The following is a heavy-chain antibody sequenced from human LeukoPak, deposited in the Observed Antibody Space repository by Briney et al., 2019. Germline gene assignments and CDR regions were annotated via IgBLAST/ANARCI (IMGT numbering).Heavy chain of an antibody. CDR1: GFSFSDYS. D-gene: IGHD3-22*01. J-gene: IGHJ4*02. CDR3: ARDQISWDYYDSSGYYSSSKPDY. V-gene: IGHV3-21*01. Sequence: PGGSLRLSCVASGFSFSDYSINWVRQAPGEGLEWVSSISSRSTNLYYADSVKGRFTISRDNAKNSLYLQMNSLRAEDTAVYYCARDQISWDYYDSSGYYSSSKPDYWAREPWSPSPQ. CDR2: ISSRSTNL.